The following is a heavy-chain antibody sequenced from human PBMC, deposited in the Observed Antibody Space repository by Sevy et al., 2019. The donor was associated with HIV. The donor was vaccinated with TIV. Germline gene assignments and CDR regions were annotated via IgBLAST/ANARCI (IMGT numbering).Heavy chain of an antibody. CDR2: MNPNSGNT. Sequence: ASVKVSCKASGYTFTSYDINWVRQATGQGLEWMGWMNPNSGNTGYPQKFQGRVTMTRNTSISTAYMELSSLRSEDTAVYYCASQKGGTIFGEVALDVWGQGTTVTVSS. CDR1: GYTFTSYD. CDR3: ASQKGGTIFGEVALDV. J-gene: IGHJ6*01. V-gene: IGHV1-8*01. D-gene: IGHD3-3*01.